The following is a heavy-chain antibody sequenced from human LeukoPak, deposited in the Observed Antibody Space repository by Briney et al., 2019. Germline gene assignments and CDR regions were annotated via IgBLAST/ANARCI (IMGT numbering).Heavy chain of an antibody. J-gene: IGHJ4*02. D-gene: IGHD3-10*01. CDR2: INHSGST. V-gene: IGHV4-34*01. CDR1: GGSFSGYY. Sequence: SETLSLTCAVYGGSFSGYYWSWIRQPPGKGLEWIGEINHSGSTNYNPSLKSRVTISVDTSKNQFSLKLSSVTAADTAVYYCARAGLVRGVIHYFDYWGQGTLVTVSS. CDR3: ARAGLVRGVIHYFDY.